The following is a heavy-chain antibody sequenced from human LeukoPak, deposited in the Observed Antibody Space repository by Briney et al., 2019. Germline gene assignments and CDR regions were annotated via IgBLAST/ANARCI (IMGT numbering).Heavy chain of an antibody. V-gene: IGHV3-43*02. J-gene: IGHJ4*02. Sequence: GGSLRLSCAASGFTFDDYAMHWVRQAPGKGLEWVSLISGDGGSTYYADSVKGRFTISRDNSKNSLYLQMNSQRTEDTALYYCAKDNYDILTGYYTLFDYWGQGTLVTVSS. CDR2: ISGDGGST. CDR3: AKDNYDILTGYYTLFDY. CDR1: GFTFDDYA. D-gene: IGHD3-9*01.